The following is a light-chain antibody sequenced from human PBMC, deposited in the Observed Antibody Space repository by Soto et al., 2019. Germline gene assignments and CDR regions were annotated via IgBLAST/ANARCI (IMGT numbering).Light chain of an antibody. Sequence: QLVLTQSPSASASLGASVKLTCTLSSGHSCYAIAWHQQQPEKGPRYLMKLNSDGSHSKGDGIPDRFSGSSSGAERYLTISSLHSEDEADYYCQTWGTGIPWVFGGGTKLTVL. J-gene: IGLJ3*02. CDR1: SGHSCYA. CDR3: QTWGTGIPWV. CDR2: LNSDGSH. V-gene: IGLV4-69*01.